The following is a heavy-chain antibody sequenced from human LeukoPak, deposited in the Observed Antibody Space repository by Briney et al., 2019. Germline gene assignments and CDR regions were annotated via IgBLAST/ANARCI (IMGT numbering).Heavy chain of an antibody. V-gene: IGHV3-9*01. CDR1: GFTFDDYA. J-gene: IGHJ4*02. D-gene: IGHD2-2*01. Sequence: GGSLRLSCAASGFTFDDYAMHWVRQAPGKGLEWVSGISWNSGNIDYADSVKGRFTISRDNAKNSLYLQMNSLRAEDTALYYCAKDACSSTSCSNDYWGQGTLVAVSS. CDR3: AKDACSSTSCSNDY. CDR2: ISWNSGNI.